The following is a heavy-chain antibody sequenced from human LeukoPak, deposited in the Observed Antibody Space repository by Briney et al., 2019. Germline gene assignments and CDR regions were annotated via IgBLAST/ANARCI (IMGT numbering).Heavy chain of an antibody. D-gene: IGHD3-9*01. J-gene: IGHJ5*02. CDR3: ARVPGNYDFMTGLNWFDP. CDR2: LYYSGST. Sequence: PSQTLSLTCSVSGGSISNSIYYWTWIRQPPGKGLEWIGDLYYSGSTYYKPSLRSRVTISIDTSKNQFSLKLTSVTAADTAVYYCARVPGNYDFMTGLNWFDPWGQGTLVTVSS. V-gene: IGHV4-30-4*08. CDR1: GGSISNSIYY.